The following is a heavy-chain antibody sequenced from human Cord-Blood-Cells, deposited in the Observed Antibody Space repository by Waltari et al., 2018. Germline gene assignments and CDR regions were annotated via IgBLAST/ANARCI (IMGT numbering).Heavy chain of an antibody. CDR1: GGSFSGYY. CDR2: INHSGST. Sequence: QVQLQQWGAGLLKPSETLSLTCAVYGGSFSGYYWSWIRQPPGKGLGWMGEINHSGSTNYNPSLKSRVTISVDTSKNQFSLKLSSVTAADTAVYYCASGSYYYYYGMDVWGQGTTVTVSS. CDR3: ASGSYYYYYGMDV. J-gene: IGHJ6*02. V-gene: IGHV4-34*01.